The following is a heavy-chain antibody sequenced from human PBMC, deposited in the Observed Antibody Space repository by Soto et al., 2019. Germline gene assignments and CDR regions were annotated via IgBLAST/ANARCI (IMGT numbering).Heavy chain of an antibody. V-gene: IGHV3-33*01. CDR3: ARDWNDY. Sequence: QVQLVESGGGVVQPGRSLRLSCAASGFTFSSYGMHWVRQAPGKGLEWVAVIWYDGSNKYYADSVKGRFTISRDNSKNTLYLQTTSLRGEDTAVYYCARDWNDYWGQGTLVTVSS. D-gene: IGHD1-1*01. J-gene: IGHJ4*02. CDR1: GFTFSSYG. CDR2: IWYDGSNK.